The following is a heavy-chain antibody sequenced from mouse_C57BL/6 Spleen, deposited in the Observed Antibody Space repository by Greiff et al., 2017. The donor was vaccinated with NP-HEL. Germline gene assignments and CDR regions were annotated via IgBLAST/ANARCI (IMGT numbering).Heavy chain of an antibody. Sequence: VQLVESGPGLVQPSQSLSITCTVSGFSLTSYGVHWVRQPPGKGLEWLGVIWSGGSTDYNAAFISSLSISKDNSKSQVFFKMNSLQADDTAIYYCAKNGRYYAVGYRGQGTTVTASS. CDR3: AKNGRYYAVGY. CDR2: IWSGGST. V-gene: IGHV2-4*01. CDR1: GFSLTSYG. J-gene: IGHJ4*01.